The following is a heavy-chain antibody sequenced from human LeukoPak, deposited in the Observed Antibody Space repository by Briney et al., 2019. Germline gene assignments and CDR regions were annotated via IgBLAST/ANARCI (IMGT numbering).Heavy chain of an antibody. CDR3: ARDPAHGMDV. V-gene: IGHV4-31*03. J-gene: IGHJ6*02. CDR2: IYYSGST. Sequence: SETLSLTCTVSGGSISSGGYYWSWIRQHPGKGLERIGYIYYSGSTYYNPSLKSRVTISVDTSKNQFSLKLSSVTAADTAVYYCARDPAHGMDVWGQGTTDTVSS. CDR1: GGSISSGGYY.